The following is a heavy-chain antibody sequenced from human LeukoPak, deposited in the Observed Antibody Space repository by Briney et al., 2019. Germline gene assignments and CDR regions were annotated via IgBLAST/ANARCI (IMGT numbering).Heavy chain of an antibody. CDR2: ISAYNGNT. D-gene: IGHD3-3*01. V-gene: IGHV1-18*01. CDR1: GYTFTSYG. J-gene: IGHJ3*02. Sequence: GASVKVSCKASGYTFTSYGISWVRQAPGQGLEWMGWISAYNGNTNYAQKLQGRVTMTTDTSTSTAYMELRSLRSDDTAVYYCARDQALTIFGVAIGGGDAFDIWGQGTMVTVSS. CDR3: ARDQALTIFGVAIGGGDAFDI.